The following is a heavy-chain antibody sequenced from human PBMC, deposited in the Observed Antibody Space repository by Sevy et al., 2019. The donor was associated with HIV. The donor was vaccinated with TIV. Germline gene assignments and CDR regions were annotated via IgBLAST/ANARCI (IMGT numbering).Heavy chain of an antibody. J-gene: IGHJ4*02. Sequence: SETLSLTCTVYGGSFSGYYWSWIRQPPGKGLEWIGEINHSGSTNYNPTLKSRVTISVDTSKNQYSLKLSSVTAADTAVYYCARRAAGDYVWRSYRSLSCFDYWGQGTLVTVSS. CDR2: INHSGST. CDR3: ARRAAGDYVWRSYRSLSCFDY. V-gene: IGHV4-34*01. CDR1: GGSFSGYY. D-gene: IGHD3-16*02.